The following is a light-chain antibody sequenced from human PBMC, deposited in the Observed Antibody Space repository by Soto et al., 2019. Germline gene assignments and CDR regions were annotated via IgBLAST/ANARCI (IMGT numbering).Light chain of an antibody. J-gene: IGKJ2*01. CDR3: QQYNSYPYT. V-gene: IGKV1-5*03. CDR1: QSISNW. Sequence: DIPMTQSPSTLSASVGDRVTITCRASQSISNWLAWYQQKPGKTPKLLLYKASTLQSAVPSRFSGSGSGTEFTLSISSLQPDDFATYYCQQYNSYPYTFGQGTKLEIK. CDR2: KAS.